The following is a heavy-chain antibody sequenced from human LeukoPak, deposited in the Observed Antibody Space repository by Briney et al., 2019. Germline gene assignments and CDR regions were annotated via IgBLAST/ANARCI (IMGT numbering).Heavy chain of an antibody. V-gene: IGHV3-9*01. CDR2: ISWNSASI. CDR1: GFTFHHYA. Sequence: GGSLRLSCAASGFTFHHYAIHWVRQVPGKGLEWVSGISWNSASIGYADSVKGRFTISRDNAKNSVYLQMNSLGAEDTALYYCAKDKAPLYSGYDWDLDFWGQGTLVTVSS. J-gene: IGHJ4*02. CDR3: AKDKAPLYSGYDWDLDF. D-gene: IGHD5-12*01.